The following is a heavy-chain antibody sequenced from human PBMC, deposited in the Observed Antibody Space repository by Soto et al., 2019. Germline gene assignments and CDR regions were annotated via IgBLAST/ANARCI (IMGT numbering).Heavy chain of an antibody. CDR2: IKSKTDGGTT. CDR1: SVSNAW. J-gene: IGHJ4*02. D-gene: IGHD5-12*01. CDR3: TTEVATIDYFDY. Sequence: SVSNAWMNWVRQAPGKGLEWVGRIKSKTDGGTTDYAAPVKGRFTISRYDSKNTLYLQMNSLKTEDTAVYYCTTEVATIDYFDYWGQGTLVTVSS. V-gene: IGHV3-15*07.